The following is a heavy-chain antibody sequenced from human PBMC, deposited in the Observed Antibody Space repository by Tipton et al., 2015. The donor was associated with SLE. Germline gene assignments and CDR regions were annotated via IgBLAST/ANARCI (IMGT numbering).Heavy chain of an antibody. J-gene: IGHJ4*02. CDR2: IYSSGGT. CDR3: AKENDY. Sequence: SLRLSCEASGFTFSSYAMSWVRQAPGRGLEWVSVIYSSGGTDYADSVKGRFTVSRDNSKNTLFLQMNSLRVDDAAVYYCAKENDYWGQGTLVTVSS. V-gene: IGHV3-23*03. CDR1: GFTFSSYA.